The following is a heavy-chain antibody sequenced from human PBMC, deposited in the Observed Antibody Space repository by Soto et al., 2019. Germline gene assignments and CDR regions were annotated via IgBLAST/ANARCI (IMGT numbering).Heavy chain of an antibody. Sequence: QVQLLESGPGLVKPSQTLSLTCTVSGGSISSGDYYWSWIRQPPGKGLEWIGDIYSSGSTYYNPSLKTRLTISVDTSRNQFSLKLSSVTAADTAVYYCARRGYYSRAHDYWGQGTLVTVSS. V-gene: IGHV4-30-4*01. CDR3: ARRGYYSRAHDY. J-gene: IGHJ4*02. CDR1: GGSISSGDYY. CDR2: IYSSGST. D-gene: IGHD3-22*01.